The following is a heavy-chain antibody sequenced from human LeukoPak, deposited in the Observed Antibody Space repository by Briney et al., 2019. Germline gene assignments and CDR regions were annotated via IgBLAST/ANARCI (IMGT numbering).Heavy chain of an antibody. J-gene: IGHJ6*02. D-gene: IGHD2-21*02. CDR1: GFTFSSYA. CDR2: ISGSGGST. Sequence: SGGSLRLSCAASGFTFSSYAMSWVRQAPGKGLEWVSAISGSGGSTYYADSVKGRFTISRDNSKNTLYLQMNSLRAEDTAVYYCAKDVREYCGGDCSYYYGMDVWGQGTTVTVSS. CDR3: AKDVREYCGGDCSYYYGMDV. V-gene: IGHV3-23*01.